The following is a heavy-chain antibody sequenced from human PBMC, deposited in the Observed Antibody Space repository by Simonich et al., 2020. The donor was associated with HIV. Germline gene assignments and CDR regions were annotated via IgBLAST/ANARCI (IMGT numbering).Heavy chain of an antibody. CDR2: INHSGSI. CDR3: ARGGGTYYGGFYYMDV. J-gene: IGHJ6*03. CDR1: GASITYSSSYY. Sequence: QPQLQESGPGLVKPSETLSLTCTVSGASITYSSSYYWGWFRQPPGKGLEWIGEINHSGSIHKNPSLTSRVTISGAASKNKFALKLSSVPAADTAVYYCARGGGTYYGGFYYMDVWGKGTTVTVSS. V-gene: IGHV4-39*07. D-gene: IGHD1-26*01.